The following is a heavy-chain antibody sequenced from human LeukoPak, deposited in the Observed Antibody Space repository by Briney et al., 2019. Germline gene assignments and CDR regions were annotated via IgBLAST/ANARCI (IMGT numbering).Heavy chain of an antibody. Sequence: SETLSLTCTVSGGSISSSSYYWGWIRQPPGKGLEWIGSIYYSGSTYYNPSLKSRVTISVDTSKNQFSLKLSSVTATDTAVYYCARLGPPCSSTSCYGAFDIWGQGTMVTVSS. D-gene: IGHD2-2*01. CDR1: GGSISSSSYY. CDR3: ARLGPPCSSTSCYGAFDI. V-gene: IGHV4-39*01. J-gene: IGHJ3*02. CDR2: IYYSGST.